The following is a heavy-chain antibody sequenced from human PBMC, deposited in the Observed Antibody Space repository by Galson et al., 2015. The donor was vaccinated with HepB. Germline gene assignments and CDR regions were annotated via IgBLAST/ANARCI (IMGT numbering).Heavy chain of an antibody. V-gene: IGHV5-51*01. D-gene: IGHD3-10*01. CDR2: IYPGDSDT. CDR3: ARCYGSGSYYVFDY. Sequence: QSGAEVKKPGKSLKIPCEGSGYRFSMYWIGWVRQMPGQGLEWMGMIYPGDSDTRYSPSFQGQVTISVDKSSSTAYLQWSSLQASDTAMYYCARCYGSGSYYVFDYWGQGTLATVSS. CDR1: GYRFSMYW. J-gene: IGHJ4*02.